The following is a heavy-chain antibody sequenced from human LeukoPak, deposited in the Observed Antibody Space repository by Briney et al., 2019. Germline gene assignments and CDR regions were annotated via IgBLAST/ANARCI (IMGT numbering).Heavy chain of an antibody. D-gene: IGHD3-10*01. Sequence: SETLSLTCTVSGGSIRSSSYYWGWIRQPPEKGLEWIGCIYYTGSTYYNPSLKSRVTISVDTSKNQFSLKLSSVTAADTAVYYCARQIDGSGEFDYFDYWGQGTLVTVCS. J-gene: IGHJ4*02. V-gene: IGHV4-39*01. CDR1: GGSIRSSSYY. CDR3: ARQIDGSGEFDYFDY. CDR2: IYYTGST.